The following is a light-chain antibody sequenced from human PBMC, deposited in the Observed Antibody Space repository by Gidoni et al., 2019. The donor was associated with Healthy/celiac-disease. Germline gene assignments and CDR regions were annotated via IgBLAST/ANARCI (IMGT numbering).Light chain of an antibody. V-gene: IGLV1-47*01. CDR3: ATWDDSLSGWM. CDR2: RNN. Sequence: QSVLTQPPSASGTPGQRVTISCSGSSCNIGGNYVYWYQQLPGTAPKLLIFRNNQRPSGVPDRISGSKSGTSASLAITGLRSDDEADYYCATWDDSLSGWMFGGGTRLTVL. CDR1: SCNIGGNY. J-gene: IGLJ3*02.